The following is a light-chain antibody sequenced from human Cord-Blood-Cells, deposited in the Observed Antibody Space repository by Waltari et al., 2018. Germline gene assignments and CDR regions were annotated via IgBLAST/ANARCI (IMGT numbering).Light chain of an antibody. CDR1: SSNIGSNT. CDR2: SNN. J-gene: IGLJ3*02. V-gene: IGLV1-44*01. CDR3: AAWDDSLNGWV. Sequence: QSVLTQPPSASGTPGQRVTNSCSGSSSNIGSNTVDCYQQLPGTAPKLLIYSNNQRPSGVPDRFSGSKSATSASLTISGLQSEDEADYYCAAWDDSLNGWVFGGGTKLTVL.